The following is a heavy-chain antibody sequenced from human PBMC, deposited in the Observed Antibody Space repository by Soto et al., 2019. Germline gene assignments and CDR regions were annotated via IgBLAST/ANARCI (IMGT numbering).Heavy chain of an antibody. D-gene: IGHD3-10*01. CDR2: IIPIFGTA. CDR1: GGTFSSYA. V-gene: IGHV1-69*13. Sequence: SVKVSCKASGGTFSSYAISWVRQAPGQGLEWMGGIIPIFGTANYAQKFQGRVTITADESTSTAYMELSSLRSEDTAVYYCAREGRSTMVRGVLIKSYYYGLDVGG. CDR3: AREGRSTMVRGVLIKSYYYGLDV. J-gene: IGHJ6*02.